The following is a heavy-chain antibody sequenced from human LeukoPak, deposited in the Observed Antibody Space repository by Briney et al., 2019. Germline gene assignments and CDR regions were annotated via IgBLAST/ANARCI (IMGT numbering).Heavy chain of an antibody. CDR3: ARGGYYDSSGYYSSLIDY. CDR1: GFTFSSYG. V-gene: IGHV3-23*01. Sequence: GGSLRLSCAASGFTFSSYGMTWVRQAPGKGLEWVSAISDSGGSTNYADSVKGRFTISRDNSKNTLYLQMNSLRAEDTALYYCARGGYYDSSGYYSSLIDYWGQGTLVTVSS. D-gene: IGHD3-22*01. CDR2: ISDSGGST. J-gene: IGHJ4*02.